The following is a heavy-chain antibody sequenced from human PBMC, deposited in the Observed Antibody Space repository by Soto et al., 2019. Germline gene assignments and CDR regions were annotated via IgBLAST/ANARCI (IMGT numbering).Heavy chain of an antibody. CDR3: ARGHRSHAAAGYYYYYGMDV. CDR2: IIPIFGTA. Sequence: GASVKVSCKAYGGTFSNYGISWVRQAPGQGLEWMGGIIPIFGTANSAQTFQGRVTFAADKSTSTAYMELSSLRYEDTSLYYCARGHRSHAAAGYYYYYGMDVWGQGTTVTVSS. J-gene: IGHJ6*02. CDR1: GGTFSNYG. V-gene: IGHV1-69*06. D-gene: IGHD6-25*01.